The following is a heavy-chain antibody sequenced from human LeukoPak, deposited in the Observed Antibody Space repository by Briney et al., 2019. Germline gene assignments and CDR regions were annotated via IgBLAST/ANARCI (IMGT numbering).Heavy chain of an antibody. D-gene: IGHD3-16*01. CDR3: ASDMITFGGGVVFDY. Sequence: PSETLSLTCTVSGGSISSYYWSWIRQPPGKGLEWIGYIYYSGSTNYNPSLKSRVTISVDTSKNQFSLKLSSVTAADTAVYYCASDMITFGGGVVFDYWGRGTLVTVSS. CDR2: IYYSGST. V-gene: IGHV4-59*01. CDR1: GGSISSYY. J-gene: IGHJ4*02.